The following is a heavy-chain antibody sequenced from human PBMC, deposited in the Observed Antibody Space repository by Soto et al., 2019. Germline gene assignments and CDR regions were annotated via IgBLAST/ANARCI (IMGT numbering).Heavy chain of an antibody. CDR3: AKDLWELSYYFDY. D-gene: IGHD1-26*01. J-gene: IGHJ4*02. CDR2: IRGSGGIT. Sequence: PGGSLRLSCAASGFTFCAYSMSWVRQAPGKGLEWVSGIRGSGGITQYADSVKGRFTISRDNSKNTLYLQMNSLRAEDTAVYFCAKDLWELSYYFDYWGQGSLVTVSS. CDR1: GFTFCAYS. V-gene: IGHV3-23*01.